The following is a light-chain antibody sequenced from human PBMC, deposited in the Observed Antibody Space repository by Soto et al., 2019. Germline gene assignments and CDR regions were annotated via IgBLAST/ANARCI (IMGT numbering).Light chain of an antibody. CDR2: RNN. CDR3: AAWDDSLSGPRVV. Sequence: QSVLTQPPSASGTPGQRVTISCSGSSSNIGSNYVYWYQQLPGTAPKLLIYRNNQRPSGVPHRFSGSKSGTSASLAISGLRSEDEADYYCAAWDDSLSGPRVVFGGGTKLTVL. V-gene: IGLV1-47*01. CDR1: SSNIGSNY. J-gene: IGLJ2*01.